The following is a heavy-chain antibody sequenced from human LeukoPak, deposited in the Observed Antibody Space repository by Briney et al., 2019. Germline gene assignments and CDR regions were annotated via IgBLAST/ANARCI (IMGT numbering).Heavy chain of an antibody. Sequence: SETLSLTCTVSGDSISSGDYYWSWIRQPAGKGLEWIGRISSSGSTNYNPSLKSRVTISVDTSKNQFSLKLSSVTAADTAVYYCARHGNGIVGAYSIDYWGQGTLVTVSS. D-gene: IGHD1-26*01. V-gene: IGHV4-61*02. CDR3: ARHGNGIVGAYSIDY. CDR2: ISSSGST. J-gene: IGHJ4*02. CDR1: GDSISSGDYY.